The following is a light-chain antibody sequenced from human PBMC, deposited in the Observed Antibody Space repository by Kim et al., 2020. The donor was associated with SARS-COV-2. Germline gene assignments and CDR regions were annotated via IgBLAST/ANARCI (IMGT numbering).Light chain of an antibody. J-gene: IGKJ3*01. CDR2: KVS. CDR1: QSLIYSDGNTY. V-gene: IGKV2-30*01. CDR3: MQGTHWPFT. Sequence: PASITCRSSQSLIYSDGNTYLNWFHQRPGLSPRRLIYKVSNRNSGVPDRCSGSGSGTDITLQISRVEAEDVGVYYCMQGTHWPFTFGPGTKVDIK.